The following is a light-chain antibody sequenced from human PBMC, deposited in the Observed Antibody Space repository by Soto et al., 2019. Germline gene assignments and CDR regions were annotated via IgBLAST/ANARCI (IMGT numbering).Light chain of an antibody. Sequence: DIVMTQSPDSLAVSLGERATINCKSSQSVLYSSNNKNYLAWYQQKPGQPPKLLIYCASTRESGVPDRFSGSGSGTDFTLTISSLQAEDVAVYYCQQYYSTPPFTFGPGTKVDI. V-gene: IGKV4-1*01. CDR3: QQYYSTPPFT. CDR1: QSVLYSSNNKNY. J-gene: IGKJ3*01. CDR2: CAS.